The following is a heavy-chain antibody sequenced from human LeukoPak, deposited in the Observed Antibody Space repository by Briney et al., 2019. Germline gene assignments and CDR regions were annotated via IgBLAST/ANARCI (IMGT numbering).Heavy chain of an antibody. V-gene: IGHV3-20*04. D-gene: IGHD1-26*01. J-gene: IGHJ4*02. CDR3: ARYRGRVGAAVY. Sequence: GSLRLSCAASGFTFDDYGMNWVRQVPGKGLEWVAGINWSGGTKDYADSVKGRFIISRGNANNSLYLQMTGLRAEDTAFYYCARYRGRVGAAVYWGQGTLVTVSS. CDR2: INWSGGTK. CDR1: GFTFDDYG.